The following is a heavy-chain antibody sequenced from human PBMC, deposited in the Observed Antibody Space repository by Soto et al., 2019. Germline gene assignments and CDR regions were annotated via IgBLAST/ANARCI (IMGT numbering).Heavy chain of an antibody. J-gene: IGHJ5*02. CDR2: IYHSGST. D-gene: IGHD2-2*01. CDR3: ARLLGYCSSTSCYAGWFDP. Sequence: SETLSLTCAVSGGSISSGGYSWSWIRQPPGKGLEWIGYIYHSGSTYYNPSLKSRVTISVDRSKNQFSLKLSSVTAADTAVYYCARLLGYCSSTSCYAGWFDPWGQGTLVTVSS. CDR1: GGSISSGGYS. V-gene: IGHV4-30-2*01.